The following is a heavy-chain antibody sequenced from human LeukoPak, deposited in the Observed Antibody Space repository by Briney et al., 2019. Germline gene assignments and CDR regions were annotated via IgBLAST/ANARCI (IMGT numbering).Heavy chain of an antibody. D-gene: IGHD6-13*01. CDR3: ARDHSSSRSCPDF. CDR1: GFTFSNYA. CDR2: ISYDGSNK. Sequence: GGSLRLSCAASGFTFSNYAMHWVRQAPGKGLEWVAVISYDGSNKYYADSVKGRFTISRDNSKNTLYLQMNSLRAEDTAVYYCARDHSSSRSCPDFWGQGTLVTVSS. J-gene: IGHJ4*02. V-gene: IGHV3-30*01.